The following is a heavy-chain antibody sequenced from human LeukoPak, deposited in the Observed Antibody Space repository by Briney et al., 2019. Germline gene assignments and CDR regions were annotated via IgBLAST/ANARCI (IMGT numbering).Heavy chain of an antibody. CDR3: ARDQEAFDY. Sequence: ALVKVSCEASGYTFTGYYIHWVRQAPGQGLEWMGMIYPSDGSTSYAQKFQGRVTVTRDTSTSTVHMELSGLRSEDTAVYYCARDQEAFDYWGQGTLVTVSS. J-gene: IGHJ4*02. V-gene: IGHV1-46*01. CDR1: GYTFTGYY. CDR2: IYPSDGST.